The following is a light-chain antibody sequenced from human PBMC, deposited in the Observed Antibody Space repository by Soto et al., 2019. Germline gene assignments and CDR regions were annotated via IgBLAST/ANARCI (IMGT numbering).Light chain of an antibody. J-gene: IGLJ1*01. Sequence: QSALTQPPSASGSPGQSVTISCSGTSSDVGGYDSVSWYQHHPGKVPKLIIFDVDKWPSGVPDRFSGFKSGNTASLTVSGLRAEDESDYYCSSYAGSSNVFGTGNKVTVL. CDR2: DVD. CDR1: SSDVGGYDS. V-gene: IGLV2-8*01. CDR3: SSYAGSSNV.